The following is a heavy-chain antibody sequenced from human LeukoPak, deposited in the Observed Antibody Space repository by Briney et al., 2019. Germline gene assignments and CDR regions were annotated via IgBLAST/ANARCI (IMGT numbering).Heavy chain of an antibody. J-gene: IGHJ4*02. CDR2: IHSDGSST. D-gene: IGHD3-10*01. Sequence: GGSLRLSCAASGFTFSNYWMHWVRQVPTKGLVWVSRIHSDGSSTSYADSVKGRFTISRDNAKNTLYLQMNSLRAEDTAVYYCARDRAGSFDYWGQGTLVTVSS. V-gene: IGHV3-74*01. CDR3: ARDRAGSFDY. CDR1: GFTFSNYW.